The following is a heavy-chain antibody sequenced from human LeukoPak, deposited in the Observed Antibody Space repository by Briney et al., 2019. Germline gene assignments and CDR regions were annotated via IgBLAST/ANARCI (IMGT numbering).Heavy chain of an antibody. CDR1: GFTFSSYA. D-gene: IGHD3-22*01. V-gene: IGHV3-30*04. J-gene: IGHJ4*02. Sequence: PGGSLRLTCAASGFTFSSYAMHWVSQAPDKGLEWVAVISYDGINKYYADSVKGRFTISRDNSKNTLYLQMNSLRAEDTAVYYCAREFATFITMIVVVTVNLNFDYWGQGTLVTVSS. CDR2: ISYDGINK. CDR3: AREFATFITMIVVVTVNLNFDY.